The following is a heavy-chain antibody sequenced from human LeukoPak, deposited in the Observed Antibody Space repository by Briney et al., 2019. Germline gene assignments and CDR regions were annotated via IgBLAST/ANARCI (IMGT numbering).Heavy chain of an antibody. Sequence: SQTLSLTCTVSGGSISSYYWSWIRQPAGKGLEWLGRIYTSGRTNYNPSLKSRVTLSVDTSKTQFSLKLSSVTAADTAVYYCARDNYDFWSGSPFDYWGQGTLVTVSS. V-gene: IGHV4-4*07. CDR1: GGSISSYY. D-gene: IGHD3-3*01. CDR2: IYTSGRT. CDR3: ARDNYDFWSGSPFDY. J-gene: IGHJ4*02.